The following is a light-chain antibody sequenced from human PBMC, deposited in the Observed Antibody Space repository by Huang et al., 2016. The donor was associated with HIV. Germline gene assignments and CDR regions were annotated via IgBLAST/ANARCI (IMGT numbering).Light chain of an antibody. CDR1: QSLSSSY. CDR2: DAS. J-gene: IGKJ4*01. CDR3: QQYGSSPLT. Sequence: EIVLTQSPATLSLSPGERATLSCGASQSLSSSYLDWYQQKPGLAPRLLIYDASNRATGIPDRFSGSGSGTDFTLTISRLEPEDFAVYYCQQYGSSPLTFGGGTKVEIK. V-gene: IGKV3D-20*01.